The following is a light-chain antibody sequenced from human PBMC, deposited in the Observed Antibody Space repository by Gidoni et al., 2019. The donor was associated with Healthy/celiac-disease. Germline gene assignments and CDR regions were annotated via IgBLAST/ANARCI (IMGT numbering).Light chain of an antibody. CDR2: WAS. CDR1: QSVLYSSNDTNN. CDR3: QQKYSTPLT. Sequence: DIVMTQSPDSLAVSLGERATINCKSSQSVLYSSNDTNNLAWYQRRPGQPPKPLIYWASTRASGVPDRFGGSGSGTDFTLPLGSLRAENVALYYCQQKYSTPLTFGGGTKVEIK. V-gene: IGKV4-1*01. J-gene: IGKJ4*01.